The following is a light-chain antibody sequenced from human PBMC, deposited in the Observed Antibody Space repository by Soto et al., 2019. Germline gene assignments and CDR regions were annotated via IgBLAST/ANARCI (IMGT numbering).Light chain of an antibody. J-gene: IGKJ4*01. CDR1: QSISSSH. V-gene: IGKV3-20*01. CDR2: GAS. Sequence: EIVLTQSPGTLSLSPGERATLSCRASQSISSSHLAWYQQRPGQAPRLLIYGASSRAIGIPDRFSGSGSGTDFTLTISRLEPEDFALDHCQHYDNSPVAFGGGTKVEIK. CDR3: QHYDNSPVA.